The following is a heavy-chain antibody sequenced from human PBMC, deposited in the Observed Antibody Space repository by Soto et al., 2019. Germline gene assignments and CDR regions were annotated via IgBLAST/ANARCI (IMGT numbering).Heavy chain of an antibody. Sequence: QVQLVESGGGVVQPGRSLRLSCAASGFTFSSYGMHWVRQAPGKGLEWVAVIWYDGSNKDYADSVKGRFTISRDNSKNALYLQMNSLRAEDTAVYYCARDSPTYGDEPTPVDYWGQGTLVTVSS. D-gene: IGHD4-17*01. CDR1: GFTFSSYG. CDR3: ARDSPTYGDEPTPVDY. J-gene: IGHJ4*02. CDR2: IWYDGSNK. V-gene: IGHV3-33*01.